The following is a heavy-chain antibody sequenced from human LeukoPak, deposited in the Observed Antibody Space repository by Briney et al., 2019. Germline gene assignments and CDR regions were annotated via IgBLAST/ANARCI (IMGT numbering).Heavy chain of an antibody. D-gene: IGHD3-9*01. CDR3: ARGGDILTGSQMYYFDY. V-gene: IGHV4-59*12. CDR1: GGSINNYY. CDR2: IHYSGST. Sequence: PSETLSLTCTVSGGSINNYYWSWIRQPPGKGLEWIGCIHYSGSTNYNPSLKSRVTISVDTSKNQFSLKLSSVTAADTAVYYCARGGDILTGSQMYYFDYWGQGTLVTVSS. J-gene: IGHJ4*02.